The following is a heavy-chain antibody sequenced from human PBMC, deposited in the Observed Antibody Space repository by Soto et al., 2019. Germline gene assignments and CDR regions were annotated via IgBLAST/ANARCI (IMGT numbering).Heavy chain of an antibody. CDR2: ISAYNGNT. J-gene: IGHJ5*02. CDR3: ARDLIAVRPGWFDP. CDR1: GYTFSTYG. V-gene: IGHV1-18*01. Sequence: QVRLVQSGAEVKEPGPSVKVSCEASGYTFSTYGISWVRQAPGQGLEWMGWISAYNGNTNYAQKFQGRVTMTTDTFTSTAYMELRSLRSDDTAVYYCARDLIAVRPGWFDPWGQGTLVTVSS. D-gene: IGHD6-6*01.